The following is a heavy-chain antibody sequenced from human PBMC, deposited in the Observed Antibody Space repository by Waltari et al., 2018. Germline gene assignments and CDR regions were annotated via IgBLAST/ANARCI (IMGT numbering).Heavy chain of an antibody. D-gene: IGHD2-21*01. CDR1: SSY. CDR2: INPSGGST. J-gene: IGHJ6*02. Sequence: SSYIHWVRQAPGQGLEWMGIINPSGGSTIYAQKFQGRVTMTRDTSTSTVYMELSSLRSEDTAVYYCALDRGALWMDVWGQGTTVTVSS. CDR3: ALDRGALWMDV. V-gene: IGHV1-46*01.